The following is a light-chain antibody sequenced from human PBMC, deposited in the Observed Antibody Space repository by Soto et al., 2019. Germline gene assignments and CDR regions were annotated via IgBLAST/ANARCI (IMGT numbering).Light chain of an antibody. CDR1: QSVRSSY. CDR2: GAS. CDR3: QQYGTSWWT. J-gene: IGKJ1*01. Sequence: EIVLTQSPGTLSLSPGERATLSCRASQSVRSSYLAWYQQKPGQAPRLLIYGASSRATGIPDRFSGSGSGTDFTLNISRLEPYDFEVYLCQQYGTSWWTFVQGTKVDIK. V-gene: IGKV3-20*01.